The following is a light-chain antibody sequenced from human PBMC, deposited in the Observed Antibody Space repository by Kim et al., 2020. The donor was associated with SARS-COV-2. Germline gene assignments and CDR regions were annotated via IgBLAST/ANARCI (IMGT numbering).Light chain of an antibody. Sequence: ASVGDRVTITCRASQGINSYVAWIQQRPGKAPKSLISGASSLKSGVPSRFSGSGSGTDFTLTSSNLQPEDFATYYCQHHHSFPLTFGGGTKVDIK. CDR2: GAS. V-gene: IGKV1-16*01. CDR3: QHHHSFPLT. J-gene: IGKJ4*01. CDR1: QGINSY.